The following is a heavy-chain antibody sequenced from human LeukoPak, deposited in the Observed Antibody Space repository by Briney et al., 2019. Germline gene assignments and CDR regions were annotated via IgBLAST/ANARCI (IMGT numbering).Heavy chain of an antibody. J-gene: IGHJ4*02. CDR2: ISAYNGHT. Sequence: EASVKVSCKASGYTFTSYGINWVRQAPGQGLEWMGWISAYNGHTNYAQKLQGQVTISADKSISTAYLQWSSLKASDTAMYYCARQAGRAGDIDYWGQGTLVTVSS. V-gene: IGHV1-18*01. CDR1: GYTFTSYG. D-gene: IGHD3-10*01. CDR3: ARQAGRAGDIDY.